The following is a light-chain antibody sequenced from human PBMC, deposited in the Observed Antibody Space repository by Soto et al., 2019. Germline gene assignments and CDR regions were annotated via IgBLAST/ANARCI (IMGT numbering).Light chain of an antibody. J-gene: IGKJ2*01. Sequence: IVMTQSPDSLAVSLGERAPINCKSSQSVLYSSNNRNYLAWYRQKPGQPPKLLIYWASIRESGVPARISGSGSGTDFTLNISSLQAEDVAIYYCQQYYSTPPYTFGQGTKLEIK. CDR3: QQYYSTPPYT. V-gene: IGKV4-1*01. CDR2: WAS. CDR1: QSVLYSSNNRNY.